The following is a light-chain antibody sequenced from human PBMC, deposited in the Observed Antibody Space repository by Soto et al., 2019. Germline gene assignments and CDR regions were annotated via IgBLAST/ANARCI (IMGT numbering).Light chain of an antibody. CDR3: MQRIEFPLT. Sequence: DIVMTQTPLSLPVTPGXPASISCRSSQSLLDSDDGNTYLDWYLQKPGQSPQLLIYTLSYRASXXXXXXXXXGSDTDFTLNISRVEAEDVGVYYCMQRIEFPLTFGQGTKVEI. J-gene: IGKJ1*01. CDR1: QSLLDSDDGNTY. V-gene: IGKV2-40*01. CDR2: TLS.